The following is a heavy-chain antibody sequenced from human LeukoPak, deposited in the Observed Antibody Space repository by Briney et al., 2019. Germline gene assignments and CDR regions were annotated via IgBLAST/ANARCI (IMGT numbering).Heavy chain of an antibody. V-gene: IGHV3-15*01. CDR2: IKSKTDGGTT. D-gene: IGHD3-22*01. Sequence: GGSLRLSCAASGFTFSNAWMSWVRQAPGEGLEWVGRIKSKTDGGTTDYAAPVKGRFTISRDDSKNTLYLRMNSLKTEETAVYYCTTLAHTDSSGYYDFDYWGQGTLVTVSS. CDR3: TTLAHTDSSGYYDFDY. CDR1: GFTFSNAW. J-gene: IGHJ4*02.